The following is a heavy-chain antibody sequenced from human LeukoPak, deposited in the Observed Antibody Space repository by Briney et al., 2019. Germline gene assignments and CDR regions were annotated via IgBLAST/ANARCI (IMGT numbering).Heavy chain of an antibody. D-gene: IGHD5-18*01. CDR3: AKGDDTAMVIDY. Sequence: PGGSLRLSCAASGFTFSSYGMHWVRQAPGKGLEWVAVISYDGSNKYYADSVKGRFTISRDNSKNTLCLQMNSLRAEDTAVYYCAKGDDTAMVIDYWGQGTLVTVSS. J-gene: IGHJ4*02. CDR1: GFTFSSYG. V-gene: IGHV3-30*18. CDR2: ISYDGSNK.